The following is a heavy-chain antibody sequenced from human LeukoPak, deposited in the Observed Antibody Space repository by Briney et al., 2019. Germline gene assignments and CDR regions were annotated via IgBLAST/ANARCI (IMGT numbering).Heavy chain of an antibody. V-gene: IGHV3-23*01. Sequence: PGGSLRLSCAASGFTFSSYAMSWVRQAPGKGLEWVSAISGSGGRTYYADSVRGRFTVSRDNSRNTLYLQMNSLRAEDMAVYYCAKGGGWLYYLDYWGQGTVVTASS. D-gene: IGHD6-19*01. J-gene: IGHJ4*02. CDR1: GFTFSSYA. CDR3: AKGGGWLYYLDY. CDR2: ISGSGGRT.